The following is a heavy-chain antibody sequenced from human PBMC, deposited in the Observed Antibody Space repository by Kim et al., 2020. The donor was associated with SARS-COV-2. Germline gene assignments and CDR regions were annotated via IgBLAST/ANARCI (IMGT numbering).Heavy chain of an antibody. CDR1: GFTFRNYV. J-gene: IGHJ4*02. CDR2: IWNDGSNT. CDR3: ATLVKDSSRSYYLYN. V-gene: IGHV3-33*08. D-gene: IGHD6-19*01. Sequence: GGSLRLSCAASGFTFRNYVMQWVRQPPGKGLEWVAVIWNDGSNTYYADSVKGRFTISRDNSKNTLYLQMNSLRAEHTAVYYCATLVKDSSRSYYLYNWGQGALVTVSS.